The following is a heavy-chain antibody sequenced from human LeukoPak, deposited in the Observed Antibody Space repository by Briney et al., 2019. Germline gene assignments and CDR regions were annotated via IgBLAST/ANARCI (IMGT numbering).Heavy chain of an antibody. D-gene: IGHD3-10*01. CDR1: GFTFSSYG. CDR3: ARDYGSGSYWVGNDC. Sequence: GGSLRLSCAASGFTFSSYGMHWVRQAPGKGLEWVSVIYRGGTTYYADSVKGRFTISRDNSKNTLYLQMNSLRAEDTAVYYCARDYGSGSYWVGNDCWGQGTLVTVSS. J-gene: IGHJ4*02. V-gene: IGHV3-53*01. CDR2: IYRGGTT.